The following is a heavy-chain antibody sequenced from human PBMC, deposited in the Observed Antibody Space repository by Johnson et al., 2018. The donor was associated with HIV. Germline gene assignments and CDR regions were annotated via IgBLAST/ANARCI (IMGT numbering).Heavy chain of an antibody. CDR3: AKNFRGGIVATGDAFDT. CDR1: GFTFSTYG. D-gene: IGHD6-13*01. CDR2: IHYGGSNK. V-gene: IGHV3-30*02. J-gene: IGHJ3*02. Sequence: QVQLVESGGGVVQPGGSLRLSCAASGFTFSTYGMHWVRQAPGKGLEWVAFIHYGGSNKHYADSVKGRFTISRDNSKNTLYLQMNSLRAEDTAMYYCAKNFRGGIVATGDAFDTWGQGTMVTVSA.